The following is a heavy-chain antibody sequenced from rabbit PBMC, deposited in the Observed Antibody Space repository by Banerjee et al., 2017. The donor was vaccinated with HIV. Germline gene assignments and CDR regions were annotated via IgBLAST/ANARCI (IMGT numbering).Heavy chain of an antibody. V-gene: IGHV1S47*01. CDR2: TYPDYGTR. J-gene: IGHJ3*01. CDR1: GFSFSTYG. D-gene: IGHD1-1*01. CDR3: ARATGYGSTSAYPTRLDL. Sequence: QEQLEESGGGLVKPEGSLTLTCTASGFSFSTYGISWVRQAPGKGLEWIAYTYPDYGTRDYASWVNGRFTISLDNAQNTVDLKMTSLTAADTATYFCARATGYGSTSAYPTRLDLWGPGTLVTVS.